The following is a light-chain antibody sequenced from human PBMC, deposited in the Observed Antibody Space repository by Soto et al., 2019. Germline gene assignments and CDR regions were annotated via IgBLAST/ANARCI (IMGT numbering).Light chain of an antibody. CDR2: DTS. J-gene: IGLJ2*01. V-gene: IGLV7-46*01. Sequence: QAVVTQEPSLTVSPGGTVTLTCGSSTGAVTSGHYPYWFQQKPGQAPRTLIYDTSNKHSWTPDRFSGSLLGGKAALTLSCAQPEDEAEYYCLLSYSGAQAVFGGGTKLTVL. CDR1: TGAVTSGHY. CDR3: LLSYSGAQAV.